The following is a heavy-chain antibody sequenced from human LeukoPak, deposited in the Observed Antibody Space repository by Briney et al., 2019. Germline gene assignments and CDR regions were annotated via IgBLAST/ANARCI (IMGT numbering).Heavy chain of an antibody. J-gene: IGHJ4*02. Sequence: GGSLGLSCAASGFTFSSYSMNWVRQAPGKGLEWVSSISSSSGYIYYADSVKGRFTISRDNAKNSLYLQMNSLRAEDTAVYCCARWTTVVSKPGFDWGQGTLVTVSS. D-gene: IGHD4-23*01. CDR2: ISSSSGYI. CDR3: ARWTTVVSKPGFD. V-gene: IGHV3-21*01. CDR1: GFTFSSYS.